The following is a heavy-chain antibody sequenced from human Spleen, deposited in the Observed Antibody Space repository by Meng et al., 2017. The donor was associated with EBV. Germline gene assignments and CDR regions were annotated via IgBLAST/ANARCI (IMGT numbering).Heavy chain of an antibody. CDR2: SDHTGGT. J-gene: IGHJ4*02. CDR3: ARGCSSTNCNSDFDY. CDR1: GESFSDNY. D-gene: IGHD2-2*01. Sequence: GQLQQWGAGLLRPSETLFLTCAVYGESFSDNYWSWIRQSPGKGLEWIGESDHTGGTNYNPSLMSRVTISVDTSKNQFSLNLNSVTAADTAVYYCARGCSSTNCNSDFDYWGQGTLVTVSS. V-gene: IGHV4-34*01.